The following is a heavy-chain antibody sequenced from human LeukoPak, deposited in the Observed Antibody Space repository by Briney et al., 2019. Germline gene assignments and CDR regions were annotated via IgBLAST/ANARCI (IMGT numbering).Heavy chain of an antibody. Sequence: KVGESLKISFKGSGXSFTYYWIGWVRQMPGKGLERMGIIYPGDSDTRYRPSFQGQVTISVDKSISTAYLQWSSLKASDTAMYYCARQDGNSKYYFDYWGQGTLVTVSS. J-gene: IGHJ4*02. CDR3: ARQDGNSKYYFDY. V-gene: IGHV5-51*01. D-gene: IGHD1-1*01. CDR1: GXSFTYYW. CDR2: IYPGDSDT.